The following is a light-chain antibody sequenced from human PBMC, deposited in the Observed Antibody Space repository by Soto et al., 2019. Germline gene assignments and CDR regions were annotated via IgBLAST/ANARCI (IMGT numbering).Light chain of an antibody. Sequence: DIQMTQSPSSLSATMGDRVSSTCQASQDISKKLNWYQQKPGKAPKLLIYDASNVETGVPSRFSGSGSGTDFTFTISSLQPEDSATYYCQQHYNLRGFGQGTKVEVK. CDR2: DAS. J-gene: IGKJ1*01. CDR1: QDISKK. V-gene: IGKV1-33*01. CDR3: QQHYNLRG.